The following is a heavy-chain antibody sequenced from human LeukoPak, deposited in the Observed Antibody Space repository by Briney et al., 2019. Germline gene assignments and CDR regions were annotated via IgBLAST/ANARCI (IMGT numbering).Heavy chain of an antibody. J-gene: IGHJ5*02. D-gene: IGHD2-15*01. CDR1: GGSISSGGYY. V-gene: IGHV4-31*03. Sequence: PSQTLSLTCTVSGGSISSGGYYWSWLRQHPGKGLEWIGYIYYSGSTYYNPSLKSRVTISVDTSKNQFSLKLSSVTAADTAVYYCARAHCSGGSCSTWSRWFDLWGQGTLVTVSS. CDR2: IYYSGST. CDR3: ARAHCSGGSCSTWSRWFDL.